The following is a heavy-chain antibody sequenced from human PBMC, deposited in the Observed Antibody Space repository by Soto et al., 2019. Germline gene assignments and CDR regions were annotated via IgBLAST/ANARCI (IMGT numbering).Heavy chain of an antibody. J-gene: IGHJ4*02. CDR2: ISGSGGST. CDR1: GFTFSSYA. V-gene: IGHV3-23*01. D-gene: IGHD2-15*01. Sequence: GGSLRLSCAASGFTFSSYAMSWVRQAPGKGLEWVSAISGSGGSTYYADSVKGRFTISRDNSKNTLYLQMNSLRAEDTAVYYCAIITVVVVAATNDYWGQGTLVTVSS. CDR3: AIITVVVVAATNDY.